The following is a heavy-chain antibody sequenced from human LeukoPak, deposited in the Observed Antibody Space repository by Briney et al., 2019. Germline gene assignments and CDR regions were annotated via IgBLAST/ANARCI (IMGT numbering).Heavy chain of an antibody. CDR2: ISAYNGNA. CDR1: GYTFTSYG. D-gene: IGHD3-16*01. CDR3: AREAYTTGADY. Sequence: ASVKVSCKASGYTFTSYGVSWVRQAPGQGLEWMGWISAYNGNANYVQRLQGRVTLTTDTSTTTAYMELRRLTSDDTAVYFCAREAYTTGADYWGQGTLVTVSS. V-gene: IGHV1-18*01. J-gene: IGHJ4*02.